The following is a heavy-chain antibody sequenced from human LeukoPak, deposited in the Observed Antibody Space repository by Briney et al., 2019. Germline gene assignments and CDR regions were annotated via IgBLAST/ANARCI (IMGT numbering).Heavy chain of an antibody. CDR1: GFTFSSYA. J-gene: IGHJ6*02. CDR3: ARVPYYGDYNYYGMDV. Sequence: PGGSLRLSCAASGFTFSSYAMHWVRQAPGKGLEWVAVISYDGSNKYYADSVKGRFTISRDNSKNTLYLQMNSLRAEDTAVYYCARVPYYGDYNYYGMDVWGQGTTVTVPS. D-gene: IGHD4-17*01. V-gene: IGHV3-30-3*01. CDR2: ISYDGSNK.